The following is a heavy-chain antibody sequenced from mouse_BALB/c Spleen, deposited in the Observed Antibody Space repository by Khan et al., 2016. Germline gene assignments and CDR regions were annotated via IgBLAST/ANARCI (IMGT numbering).Heavy chain of an antibody. CDR2: ISYSGST. V-gene: IGHV3-2*02. J-gene: IGHJ2*01. Sequence: EVQLQESGPGLVKPSQSLSLTCTVTGYSITSGYGWNWIRQFPGNKLEWMGYISYSGSTNYNPTLKSRISITRDTSKNQFFLQLNSVATEDTATYYCARTARIKYWGQGTTLTVSS. CDR1: GYSITSGYG. CDR3: ARTARIKY. D-gene: IGHD1-2*01.